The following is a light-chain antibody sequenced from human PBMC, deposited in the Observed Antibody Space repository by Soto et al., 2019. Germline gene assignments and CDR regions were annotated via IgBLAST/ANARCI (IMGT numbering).Light chain of an antibody. CDR3: QKYNNWLPWM. Sequence: EIVMTQSPATLSVSPGERATLPCRASQSVSSNLAWYQQKPGQAPRLLIYGASTRATGIPARLSGSGSGTEFTLTISRLQSVDFAVYYCQKYNNWLPWMCGQGTKVEIK. V-gene: IGKV3-15*01. J-gene: IGKJ1*01. CDR1: QSVSSN. CDR2: GAS.